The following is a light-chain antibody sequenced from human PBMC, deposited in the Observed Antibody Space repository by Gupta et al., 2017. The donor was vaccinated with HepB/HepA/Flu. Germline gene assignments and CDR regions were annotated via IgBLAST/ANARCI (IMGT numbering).Light chain of an antibody. CDR1: NRDVGGQNY. Sequence: QSALTQPASVPGSLGQSITIYCTGTNRDVGGQNYVSWYQHHPGQVPKLIIYDVNDRPSGISNRFSGSKSGNTASLTISGLQAEDEADYYCSSYIYSNTLSYIFGTGTKVSVL. CDR2: DVN. J-gene: IGLJ1*01. V-gene: IGLV2-14*03. CDR3: SSYIYSNTLSYI.